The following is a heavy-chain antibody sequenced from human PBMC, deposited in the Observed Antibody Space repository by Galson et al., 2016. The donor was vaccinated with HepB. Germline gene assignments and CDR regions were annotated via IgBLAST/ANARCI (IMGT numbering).Heavy chain of an antibody. CDR2: IYPGDSDT. Sequence: QSGAEVKKSGESLKISCKASGYNFPRYWIGWVRQMPGKGLEWMGIIYPGDSDTKYSPSFQGQVTISADKSITTAYLQWSSLKASDTAMYYCARLGTGGSYWYFDLWGRGTLVTVSS. CDR3: ARLGTGGSYWYFDL. J-gene: IGHJ2*01. D-gene: IGHD7-27*01. V-gene: IGHV5-51*01. CDR1: GYNFPRYW.